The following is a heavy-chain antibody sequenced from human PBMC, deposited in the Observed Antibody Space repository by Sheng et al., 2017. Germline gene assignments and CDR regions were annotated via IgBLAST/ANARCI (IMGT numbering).Heavy chain of an antibody. CDR2: VSSGGDT. J-gene: IGHJ4*02. Sequence: EVQLLESGGGLVQPGGSLRLSCAASGFTFYNYAMSWVRQAPGKGLEWVSSVSSGGDTYYADSVRGRFTISRDNAEDTQYLQMTSLRAEDTAIYYCAREAYYSFDHWGQGALVTVSS. CDR3: AREAYYSFDH. V-gene: IGHV3-23*01. D-gene: IGHD3-22*01. CDR1: GFTFYNYA.